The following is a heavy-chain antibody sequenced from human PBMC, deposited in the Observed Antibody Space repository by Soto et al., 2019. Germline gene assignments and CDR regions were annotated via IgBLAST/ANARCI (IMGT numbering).Heavy chain of an antibody. D-gene: IGHD3-9*01. CDR3: AIPQRLRYFDWLLY. V-gene: IGHV1-69*01. CDR2: IIPIFGTA. Sequence: QVQLVQSGAEVKKPGSSVKVSCKASGGTFSSYAISWVRQAPGQGLEWKGGIIPIFGTANYAQKFQGRVTITADESTSTAYMERSRLRSEDTAVYYCAIPQRLRYFDWLLYWGQGTLVTVSS. J-gene: IGHJ4*02. CDR1: GGTFSSYA.